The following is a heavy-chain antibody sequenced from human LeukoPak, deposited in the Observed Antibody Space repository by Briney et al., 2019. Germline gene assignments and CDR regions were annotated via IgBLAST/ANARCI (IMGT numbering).Heavy chain of an antibody. J-gene: IGHJ4*02. Sequence: SETLSLTCTVSGGSISDYFWSWIRQPAGKGLEWIGRIYSSGSTLYNPSLKSRVTMSVDTSKNQFSLRLTSVTAADTAVCYCARGPYCGDDCYFDSWGRGTLFTVSS. CDR2: IYSSGST. CDR3: ARGPYCGDDCYFDS. V-gene: IGHV4-4*07. D-gene: IGHD2-21*01. CDR1: GGSISDYF.